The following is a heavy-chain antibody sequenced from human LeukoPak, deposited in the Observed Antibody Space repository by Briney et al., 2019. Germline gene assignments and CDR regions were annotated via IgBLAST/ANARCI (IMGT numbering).Heavy chain of an antibody. CDR2: MYAGGTT. D-gene: IGHD3-10*01. CDR3: ARVMWREFGVDY. J-gene: IGHJ4*02. Sequence: GGSLRLSCAASGFTVSSDNMGWVRQAPGKGLDWVSVMYAGGTTYYADSVKGRFTISGDSSKNTLDLQMSSLRAEDTAVYYCARVMWREFGVDYWGQGSLVIVSS. V-gene: IGHV3-66*01. CDR1: GFTVSSDN.